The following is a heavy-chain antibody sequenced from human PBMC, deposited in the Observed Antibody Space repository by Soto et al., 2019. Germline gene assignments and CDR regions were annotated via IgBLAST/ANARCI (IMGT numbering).Heavy chain of an antibody. V-gene: IGHV3-74*01. CDR3: ARDKSITMVPDY. CDR2: INIDGTST. J-gene: IGHJ4*02. Sequence: GGSLRLSCAASGFTFSNYWIHWVRQVPGKGLMWVSHINIDGTSTTYADSVKGRFTISRDNAKNTLYLQMNSLRAEDTAAYYCARDKSITMVPDYWGQGTLVTVSS. D-gene: IGHD3-10*01. CDR1: GFTFSNYW.